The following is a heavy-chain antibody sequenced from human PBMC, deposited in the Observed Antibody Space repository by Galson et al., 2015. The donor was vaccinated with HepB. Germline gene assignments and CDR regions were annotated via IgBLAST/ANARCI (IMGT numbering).Heavy chain of an antibody. Sequence: SLRPSCAASGFTVSSNYMSWVRQAPGKGLEWVSVIYSGGSTYYADSVKGRFTISRDNSKNTLYLQMNSLRAEDTAVYYCARDWRRITMNHYYYGMDVWGQGTTVTVSS. J-gene: IGHJ6*02. D-gene: IGHD3-22*01. CDR2: IYSGGST. CDR3: ARDWRRITMNHYYYGMDV. V-gene: IGHV3-66*01. CDR1: GFTVSSNY.